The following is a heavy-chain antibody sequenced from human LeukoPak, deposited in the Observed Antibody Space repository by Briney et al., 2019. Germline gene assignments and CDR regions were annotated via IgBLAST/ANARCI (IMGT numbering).Heavy chain of an antibody. V-gene: IGHV4-39*01. D-gene: IGHD2-8*02. J-gene: IGHJ5*02. Sequence: SETLSLTCTVSGGSISSSSYYWGWIRQPPGKGLEWIGSIYYSGSTYYNPSLKSRVTISVDTSKNQFSLKLSSVTAADTAVYYCARRPPLHWSAWFDPWGQGTLVTVSS. CDR1: GGSISSSSYY. CDR3: ARRPPLHWSAWFDP. CDR2: IYYSGST.